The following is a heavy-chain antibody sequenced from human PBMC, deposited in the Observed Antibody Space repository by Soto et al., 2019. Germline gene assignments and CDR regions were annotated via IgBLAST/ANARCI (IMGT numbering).Heavy chain of an antibody. CDR1: GFTFSSYW. J-gene: IGHJ6*02. V-gene: IGHV3-74*01. Sequence: GGSLRLSCAASGFTFSSYWMHWVRQAPGKGLVWVSRINSDGSSTSYADSVKGRFTISRDNAKNTLYLQMNSLRAEDTAVYYGARETHWVGQFDVGGMDVWGQGTTVTVSS. CDR2: INSDGSST. D-gene: IGHD3-16*01. CDR3: ARETHWVGQFDVGGMDV.